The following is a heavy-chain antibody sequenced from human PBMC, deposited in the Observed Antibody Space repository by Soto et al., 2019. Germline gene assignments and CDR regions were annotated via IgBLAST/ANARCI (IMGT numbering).Heavy chain of an antibody. Sequence: QVQLVQSGAEVKKPEASVKVSCKASGYTFTSYGSSWVRQAPGQGLEWMGWINAYNGNTKYAQKLQGRVTMTTDTSTSTAFMELRSLRSDDTAVYYCARDQAMAQFDYWGQGTLVTVSS. J-gene: IGHJ4*02. CDR3: ARDQAMAQFDY. D-gene: IGHD5-18*01. CDR2: INAYNGNT. V-gene: IGHV1-18*01. CDR1: GYTFTSYG.